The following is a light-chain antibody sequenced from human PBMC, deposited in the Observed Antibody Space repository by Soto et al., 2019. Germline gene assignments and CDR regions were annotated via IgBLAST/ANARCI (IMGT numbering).Light chain of an antibody. Sequence: EIVLTQSPATLSLSPGERATLSCRASQSVSGYLAWYQQKPGQAPRLLIYDASNRATGIPARFSGSGSGTDFTLTISSLEPDDFAFYYCQQRTDWPSTFGGGTKVQIK. CDR2: DAS. CDR3: QQRTDWPST. CDR1: QSVSGY. J-gene: IGKJ4*01. V-gene: IGKV3-11*01.